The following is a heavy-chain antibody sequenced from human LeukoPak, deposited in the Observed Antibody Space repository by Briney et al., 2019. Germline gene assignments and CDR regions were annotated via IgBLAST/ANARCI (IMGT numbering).Heavy chain of an antibody. J-gene: IGHJ3*02. CDR3: ARSDPYSSDAFGI. D-gene: IGHD6-13*01. CDR2: IYYSGST. Sequence: SETLSLTCTVSGGSISSGGYYWSWILQHPGKGLEWIGYIYYSGSTYYNPSLKSRVTISVDTSKNQFSLKLSSVTAADTAVYYCARSDPYSSDAFGIWGQGTMVTVSS. V-gene: IGHV4-31*03. CDR1: GGSISSGGYY.